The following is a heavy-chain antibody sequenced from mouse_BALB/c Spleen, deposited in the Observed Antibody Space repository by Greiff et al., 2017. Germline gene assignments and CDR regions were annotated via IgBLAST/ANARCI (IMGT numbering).Heavy chain of an antibody. D-gene: IGHD2-4*01. CDR3: AILSTMITTPYAMDY. CDR1: GFSLSRYS. J-gene: IGHJ4*01. CDR2: IWGGGST. V-gene: IGHV2-6-4*01. Sequence: VKVVESGPGLVAPSQSLSITCTVSGFSLSRYSVHWVRQPPGKGLEWLGMIWGGGSTDYNSALKSRLSISKDNSKSQVFLKMNSLQTDDTAMYYCAILSTMITTPYAMDYWGQGTSVTVSS.